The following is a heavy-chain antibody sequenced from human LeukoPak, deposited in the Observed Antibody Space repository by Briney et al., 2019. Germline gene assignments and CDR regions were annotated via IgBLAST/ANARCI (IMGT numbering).Heavy chain of an antibody. Sequence: ASVKVSCKPSGYSFTRNGISWVRQAPGQGLEWMAWISANSGNTNYAQNFQDRVTLTTDTSTSTAYMELRSLRSDDTSVYYCARDVNYAFDYWGQGTLVTVSS. V-gene: IGHV1-18*01. CDR2: ISANSGNT. D-gene: IGHD3-16*01. CDR3: ARDVNYAFDY. CDR1: GYSFTRNG. J-gene: IGHJ4*02.